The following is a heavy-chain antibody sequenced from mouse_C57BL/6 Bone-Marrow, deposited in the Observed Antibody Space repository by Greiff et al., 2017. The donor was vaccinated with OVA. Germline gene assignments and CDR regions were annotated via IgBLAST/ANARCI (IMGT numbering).Heavy chain of an antibody. Sequence: VQLQESGPGLVQPSQRLSITCTVSGFSLTSYGVHWVRQSPGKGLEWLGVIWSGGSTDYNAAFISRLSISKDNSKSQVFFKMNSLQADDTAIYYCASEITTVVATDWYFDVWGTGTTVTVSS. CDR2: IWSGGST. V-gene: IGHV2-2*01. CDR1: GFSLTSYG. CDR3: ASEITTVVATDWYFDV. D-gene: IGHD1-1*01. J-gene: IGHJ1*03.